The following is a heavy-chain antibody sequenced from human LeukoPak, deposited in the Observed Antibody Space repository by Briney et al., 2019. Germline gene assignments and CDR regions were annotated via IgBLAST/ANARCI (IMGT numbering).Heavy chain of an antibody. CDR2: IYTSGST. CDR3: ARGGSSWYESVSYFDY. CDR1: GGSISSYY. V-gene: IGHV4-4*07. D-gene: IGHD6-13*01. J-gene: IGHJ4*02. Sequence: SETLSLTCTVSGGSISSYYWSWIRQPAGKGLEWIGRIYTSGSTNYNPSLKSRVTMSVDTSKNQFSLKLSSVTAADTAVYYCARGGSSWYESVSYFDYWGKGTLVTVSS.